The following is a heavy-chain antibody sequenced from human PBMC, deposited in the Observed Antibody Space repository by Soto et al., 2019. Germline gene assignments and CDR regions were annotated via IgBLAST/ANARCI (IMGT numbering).Heavy chain of an antibody. CDR3: ARISSSGLDY. J-gene: IGHJ4*02. V-gene: IGHV4-59*01. D-gene: IGHD6-6*01. CDR1: GGSISGYY. Sequence: SLTCTVSGGSISGYYWSWIRQPPGKGLEWIGYIYYSGSTNYNPSLKSRVTISVDTSKNQFSLKLSSVTAADTAVYYCARISSSGLDYWGQGTLVTVSS. CDR2: IYYSGST.